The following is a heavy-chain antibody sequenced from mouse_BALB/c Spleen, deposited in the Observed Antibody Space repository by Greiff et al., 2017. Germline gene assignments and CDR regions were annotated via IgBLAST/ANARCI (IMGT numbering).Heavy chain of an antibody. J-gene: IGHJ4*01. CDR2: ISSGGGST. Sequence: EVQRVESGGGLVKPGGSLKLSCAASGFAFSSYDMSWVRQTPEKRLEWVAYISSGGGSTYYPDTVKGRFTISRDNAKNTLYLQMSSLKSEDTAMYYCARQSDYNYAMDYWGQGTSVTVSS. V-gene: IGHV5-12-1*01. CDR1: GFAFSSYD. CDR3: ARQSDYNYAMDY. D-gene: IGHD2-4*01.